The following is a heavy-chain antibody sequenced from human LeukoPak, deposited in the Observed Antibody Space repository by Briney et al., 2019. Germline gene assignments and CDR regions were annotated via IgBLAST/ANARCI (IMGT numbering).Heavy chain of an antibody. V-gene: IGHV4-59*08. D-gene: IGHD3-10*01. Sequence: SETLSLTCTVSGGSISSYYWSWIRQPPGKGLEWIGYIYYSGSTNYNPSLKSRVTISVDTSKNQFSLKLNSVTAADTAVYYCARQVRGENRVLDYWGQGTLVTVSS. CDR1: GGSISSYY. CDR2: IYYSGST. J-gene: IGHJ4*02. CDR3: ARQVRGENRVLDY.